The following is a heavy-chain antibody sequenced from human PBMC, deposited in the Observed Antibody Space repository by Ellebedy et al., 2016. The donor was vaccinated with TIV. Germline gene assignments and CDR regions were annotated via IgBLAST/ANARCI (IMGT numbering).Heavy chain of an antibody. CDR1: GCSISSSNYN. CDR2: IYYSGKT. J-gene: IGHJ4*02. CDR3: ARDHYYTSGNYSPVFDY. V-gene: IGHV4-39*07. Sequence: MPGGSLRLSCTVSGCSISSSNYNWGWNRQPTGKGLEWIGRIYYSGKTYYNPSVKSRATIAVDTSKNQFSRKLSSVTAADTAVHYCARDHYYTSGNYSPVFDYWGQGTRVTVSS. D-gene: IGHD3-10*01.